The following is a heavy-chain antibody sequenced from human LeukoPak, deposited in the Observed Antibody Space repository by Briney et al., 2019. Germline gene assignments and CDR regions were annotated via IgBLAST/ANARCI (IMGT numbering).Heavy chain of an antibody. Sequence: GGSLRLSCAASGFTFSSYAMHWVRQAPGKGLEWVAVVSYDGTNQYYGDTVKGRFTISRDNSKNTLYLQMSSLRPEDTAVYYCARVVGSTMRAPFDFWGQGMLVTVSS. CDR2: VSYDGTNQ. J-gene: IGHJ4*02. D-gene: IGHD1-26*01. V-gene: IGHV3-30*03. CDR1: GFTFSSYA. CDR3: ARVVGSTMRAPFDF.